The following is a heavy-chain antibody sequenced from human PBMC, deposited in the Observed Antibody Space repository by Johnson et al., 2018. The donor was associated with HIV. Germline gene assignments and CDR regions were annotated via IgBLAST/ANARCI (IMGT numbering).Heavy chain of an antibody. CDR1: GFTFSSYD. V-gene: IGHV3-13*01. Sequence: VQLVESGGGLVQPGGSLRLSCAASGFTFSSYDMHWVRQPTGKGLEWVSSIDTTGDTYYPGSVRGRFTISRENAKNSLYLQMNNLRAGDSAVYYCARAPRVFNVFDIWGQGTMVTVSS. CDR2: IDTTGDT. D-gene: IGHD2-8*01. J-gene: IGHJ3*02. CDR3: ARAPRVFNVFDI.